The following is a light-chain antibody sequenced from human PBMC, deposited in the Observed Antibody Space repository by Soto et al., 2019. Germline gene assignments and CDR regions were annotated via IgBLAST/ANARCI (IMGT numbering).Light chain of an antibody. Sequence: QSALTQPASVSGSPGQSITISCTGTSSDVGSYDYVSWYQQHPGKAPKLIIYEVTNRPSGVSNRFLGSKSDNTASLTISGLQSEDEADYYCSSYTSSTAYVFGTGTKLTVL. J-gene: IGLJ1*01. CDR2: EVT. V-gene: IGLV2-14*01. CDR3: SSYTSSTAYV. CDR1: SSDVGSYDY.